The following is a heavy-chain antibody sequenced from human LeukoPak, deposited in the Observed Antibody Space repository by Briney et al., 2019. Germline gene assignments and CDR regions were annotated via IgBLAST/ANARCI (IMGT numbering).Heavy chain of an antibody. V-gene: IGHV4-4*07. J-gene: IGHJ4*02. D-gene: IGHD6-13*01. Sequence: TSETLSLTCTVSGGSISDYYWSWVRQPAGKGLEWIGRIHISGTTYYNPSLKSRFTMSIDTSKNQFSLKLSSVTAADTAVYYCARAQSSRLDYWGQGTPVTVSS. CDR3: ARAQSSRLDY. CDR2: IHISGTT. CDR1: GGSISDYY.